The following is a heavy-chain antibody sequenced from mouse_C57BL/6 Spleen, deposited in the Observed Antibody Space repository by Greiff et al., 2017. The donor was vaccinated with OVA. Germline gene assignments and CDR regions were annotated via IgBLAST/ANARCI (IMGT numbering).Heavy chain of an antibody. CDR1: GFTFSDYG. Sequence: VESGGGLVKPGGSLKLSCAASGFTFSDYGMHWVRQAPEKGLEWVAYISSGSSTIYYADTVKGRFTISRDNAKNTLFLQMTSLRSEDTAMDYCARNYYGSSYWYFDVWGTGTTVTVSS. J-gene: IGHJ1*03. CDR3: ARNYYGSSYWYFDV. CDR2: ISSGSSTI. D-gene: IGHD1-1*01. V-gene: IGHV5-17*01.